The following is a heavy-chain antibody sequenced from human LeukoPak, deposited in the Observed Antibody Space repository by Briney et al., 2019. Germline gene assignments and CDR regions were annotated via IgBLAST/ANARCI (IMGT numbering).Heavy chain of an antibody. Sequence: GGSLRLSCAASGFTFNIYSMNWVRQAPGKGLEWVSSISSSSSYIYYADSVKGRFTISRDNAKNSLYLQMNSLRAEDTAVYYCARDLGRSGYYTIDAFDIWGQGTMVTVSS. CDR1: GFTFNIYS. CDR2: ISSSSSYI. J-gene: IGHJ3*02. CDR3: ARDLGRSGYYTIDAFDI. V-gene: IGHV3-21*01. D-gene: IGHD3-22*01.